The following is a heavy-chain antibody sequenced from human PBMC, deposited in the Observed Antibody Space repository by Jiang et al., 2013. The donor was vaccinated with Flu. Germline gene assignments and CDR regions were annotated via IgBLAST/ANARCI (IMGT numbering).Heavy chain of an antibody. CDR2: INPSGGGT. V-gene: IGHV1-46*03. CDR1: GYPFTDYY. Sequence: SGAEVKEPGTSVKVSCKTSGYPFTDYYIHWVRQAPGQGLEWMGIINPSGGGTNYAQKFQGRVTMTSDTSTRTFYMELSSLTSDDTAIYYCAHGIDTPTISAPSFDSGGQGTLVTVSS. D-gene: IGHD3-9*01. CDR3: AHGIDTPTISAPSFDS. J-gene: IGHJ4*02.